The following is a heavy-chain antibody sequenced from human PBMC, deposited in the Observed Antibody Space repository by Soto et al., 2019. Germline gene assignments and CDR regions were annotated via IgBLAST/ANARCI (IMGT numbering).Heavy chain of an antibody. J-gene: IGHJ6*02. Sequence: SETLSLTCTVSGGSISSGGYYWSWIGQHPGKGLEWIGYIYYSGSTYYNPSLKSRVTISVDTSKNQFSLKLSSVTAADTAVYYCARGARLGMSYYYYYGMDVWGQGTTVTV. CDR2: IYYSGST. V-gene: IGHV4-31*03. CDR3: ARGARLGMSYYYYYGMDV. D-gene: IGHD7-27*01. CDR1: GGSISSGGYY.